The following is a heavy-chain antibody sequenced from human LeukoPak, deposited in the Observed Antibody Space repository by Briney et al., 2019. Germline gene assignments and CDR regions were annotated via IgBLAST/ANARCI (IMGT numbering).Heavy chain of an antibody. V-gene: IGHV4-34*01. J-gene: IGHJ4*02. CDR2: INHSGST. D-gene: IGHD3-22*01. CDR3: AGLVGRYSSGLYYYYFDY. Sequence: SETLSLTCAVYGGSFSGYNWSWIRQPPGKGLEWIGEINHSGSTNYNPSLKSRVTISVDTSKNQFSLKLSSVTAADTAVYYCAGLVGRYSSGLYYYYFDYWGQGTLVTVSS. CDR1: GGSFSGYN.